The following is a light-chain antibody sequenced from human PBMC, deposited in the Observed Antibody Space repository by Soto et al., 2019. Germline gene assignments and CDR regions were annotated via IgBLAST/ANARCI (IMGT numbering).Light chain of an antibody. CDR2: WAS. CDR1: QSVLYSSNNKNY. CDR3: QQYYSTPPA. V-gene: IGKV4-1*01. Sequence: DIVMTQSPDSLAVSLGERANINCKSSQSVLYSSNNKNYLAWYQQKPGQPPKLLIYWASTRESGVPDRFSGSGSGTDFTLTISSLQAEDVAVYYGQQYYSTPPAFGQGTKVDIK. J-gene: IGKJ1*01.